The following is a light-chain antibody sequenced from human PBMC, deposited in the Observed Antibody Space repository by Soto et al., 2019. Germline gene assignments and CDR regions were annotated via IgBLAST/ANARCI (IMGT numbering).Light chain of an antibody. V-gene: IGKV3-11*01. CDR2: DAS. Sequence: PGVRKKISCRDSQSVSSYLAWYQPTPGQAPTLLIYDASTRATGIPARFSGSGSGTDFSLTIHSLEPEDSAVYCCQQRSNLPSITSGQQTGLEIK. CDR3: QQRSNLPSIT. J-gene: IGKJ5*01. CDR1: QSVSSY.